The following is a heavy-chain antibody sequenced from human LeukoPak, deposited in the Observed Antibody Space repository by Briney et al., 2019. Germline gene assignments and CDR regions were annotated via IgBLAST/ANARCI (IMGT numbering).Heavy chain of an antibody. CDR3: ARDRGLDIAAAGKFRHYYYYMDV. J-gene: IGHJ6*03. D-gene: IGHD6-13*01. Sequence: ASVKVSCKASGYTFTSYGISWVRQAPGQGLEWMGWISVYNGNTNYAQKLQGRVTMTTDTSTSTAYMELRSLRSDDTAVYYCARDRGLDIAAAGKFRHYYYYMDVWGKGTTVTVSS. CDR1: GYTFTSYG. CDR2: ISVYNGNT. V-gene: IGHV1-18*01.